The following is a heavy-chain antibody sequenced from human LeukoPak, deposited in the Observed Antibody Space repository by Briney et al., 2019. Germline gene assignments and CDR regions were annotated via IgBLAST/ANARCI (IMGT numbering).Heavy chain of an antibody. V-gene: IGHV4-4*07. J-gene: IGHJ4*02. CDR3: ARDLAVAGTVAALGY. CDR1: GGSISSYY. D-gene: IGHD6-19*01. CDR2: LYPTGSA. Sequence: SVTLSLTCPVSGGSISSYYWSWIRQPAGKGLEWIGRLYPTGSADYNPSLTSRVALSVDTSKNQFSLNLDSVTAADTAVYYCARDLAVAGTVAALGYWGQGTQVTVSS.